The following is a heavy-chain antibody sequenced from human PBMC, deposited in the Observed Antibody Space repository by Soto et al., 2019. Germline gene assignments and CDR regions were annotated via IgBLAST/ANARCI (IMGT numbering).Heavy chain of an antibody. V-gene: IGHV4-39*01. CDR2: IYYTGST. D-gene: IGHD3-10*01. J-gene: IGHJ4*02. CDR1: RGSISSSHYY. Sequence: SETLSLTCIVSRGSISSSHYYWGWIRQPPGKGLEGIGSIYYTGSTYYNRSLESRVTISVDMSKNQLSLRLSSVTAADTAVYYCATPGPFGSGSYSFEYWGLGTLVTVS. CDR3: ATPGPFGSGSYSFEY.